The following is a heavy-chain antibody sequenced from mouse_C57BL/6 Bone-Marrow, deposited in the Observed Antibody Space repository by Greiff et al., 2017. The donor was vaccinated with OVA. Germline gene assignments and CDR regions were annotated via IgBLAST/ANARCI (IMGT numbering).Heavy chain of an antibody. CDR3: ARLRGDYYGSSYDHWYFDV. Sequence: VQLQQSGPELVKPGASVKISCKASGYSFSSSWMNWVKQRPGKGLEWIGRIYPGDGDTNYNGKFKGKATLTADKSSSTAYMQLSGLTSEDSAVYFCARLRGDYYGSSYDHWYFDVWGTGTTVTVSS. J-gene: IGHJ1*03. CDR1: GYSFSSSW. V-gene: IGHV1-82*01. CDR2: IYPGDGDT. D-gene: IGHD1-1*01.